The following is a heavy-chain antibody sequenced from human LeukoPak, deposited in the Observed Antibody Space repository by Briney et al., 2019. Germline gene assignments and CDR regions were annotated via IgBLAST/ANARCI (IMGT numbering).Heavy chain of an antibody. CDR1: GYTFTGYY. Sequence: ASVKVSCKASGYTFTGYYMHWVRQAPGQGLEWMGWINPNSGGTNYAQKFQGRVTMTRDTSISTAYMELSRLRSDDTAVYYCARDPPYDSKGFDYWGQGTLVTVSS. D-gene: IGHD3-22*01. V-gene: IGHV1-2*02. CDR2: INPNSGGT. CDR3: ARDPPYDSKGFDY. J-gene: IGHJ4*02.